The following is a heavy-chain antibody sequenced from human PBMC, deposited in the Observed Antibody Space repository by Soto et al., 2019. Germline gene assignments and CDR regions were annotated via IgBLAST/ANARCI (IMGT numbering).Heavy chain of an antibody. D-gene: IGHD2-15*01. CDR2: ISSSSSYI. J-gene: IGHJ4*02. CDR3: AREQRYCSGGSCYFLDY. CDR1: GFTFSSYS. V-gene: IGHV3-21*01. Sequence: EVQLVASGGGLVKPGGSLRLSCAASGFTFSSYSMNWVRQAPGKGLEWVSSISSSSSYIYYADSVKGRFTISRDNAKNSLYLQMNSLRAEDTAVYYCAREQRYCSGGSCYFLDYWGQGTLVTVSS.